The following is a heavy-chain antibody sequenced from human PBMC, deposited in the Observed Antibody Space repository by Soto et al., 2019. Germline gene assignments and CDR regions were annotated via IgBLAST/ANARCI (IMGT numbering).Heavy chain of an antibody. CDR3: ARGTFRRDEAFDI. Sequence: QVQLVESGGGVVQPGRSLRLSCAASGFTFSAHAMHWVRQAPGKGLEWVAVISYEGSDKHYADSVRGRFTISRDDSKNIMLMQMNSLRAQDTAVYYCARGTFRRDEAFDIWGQGTMVTVSS. D-gene: IGHD2-2*01. J-gene: IGHJ3*02. CDR1: GFTFSAHA. CDR2: ISYEGSDK. V-gene: IGHV3-30-3*01.